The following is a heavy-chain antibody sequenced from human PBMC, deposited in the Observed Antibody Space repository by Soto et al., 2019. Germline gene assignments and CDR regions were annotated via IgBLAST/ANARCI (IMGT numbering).Heavy chain of an antibody. V-gene: IGHV3-23*01. CDR1: GFIFSSHG. J-gene: IGHJ4*02. Sequence: EVQLLESGGGLVQPGGSLRLSCAASGFIFSSHGMTWVRQAPGKGLEWVSGISGSGASTYYADSVKGRFTISRDNSKNTLYLQMNSLRAEDTAVFYCAKSPGGAGATAYFDYWGQGTLVTVSS. D-gene: IGHD1-26*01. CDR3: AKSPGGAGATAYFDY. CDR2: ISGSGAST.